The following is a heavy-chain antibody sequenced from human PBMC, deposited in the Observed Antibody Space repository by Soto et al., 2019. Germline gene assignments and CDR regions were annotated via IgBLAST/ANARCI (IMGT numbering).Heavy chain of an antibody. Sequence: ASVKVSCKASGGTFSSYAISWVRQAPGQGLEWMGGINPNSGGTNYAQKFQGWVTMTRDTSISTAYMELSRLRSDDTAVYYCARDRSSINYYYGMDVWGQGTTVTVSS. CDR3: ARDRSSINYYYGMDV. J-gene: IGHJ6*02. D-gene: IGHD2-21*01. V-gene: IGHV1-2*04. CDR1: GGTFSSYA. CDR2: INPNSGGT.